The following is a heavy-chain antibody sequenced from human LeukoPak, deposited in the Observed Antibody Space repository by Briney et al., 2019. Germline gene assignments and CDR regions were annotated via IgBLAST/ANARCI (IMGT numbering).Heavy chain of an antibody. CDR1: GYSFTAYF. Sequence: ASVKVSCKASGYSFTAYFMHWVRQAPGQELEWMGWINPNTGVTDYAHKFQDRVTVTRDTSISTAYMDLSRLTSDDTAVFFCARARSSSWPFYSGLDVWGQGTTVTVSS. D-gene: IGHD6-13*01. CDR3: ARARSSSWPFYSGLDV. V-gene: IGHV1-2*02. CDR2: INPNTGVT. J-gene: IGHJ6*02.